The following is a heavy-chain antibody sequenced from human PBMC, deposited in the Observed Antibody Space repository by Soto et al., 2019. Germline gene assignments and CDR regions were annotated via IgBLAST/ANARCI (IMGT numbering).Heavy chain of an antibody. CDR3: ASDNAAADSSGYYFYFEY. Sequence: PSETLSLTCSVSGGSISSSNWWSWVRQPPGKGLEWIGEIYHSGSTNYNPSLKSRVTISVDKSKNQFSLKLSSVTAADTAVYYCASDNAAADSSGYYFYFEYWGQGTLVTVSS. J-gene: IGHJ4*02. CDR2: IYHSGST. D-gene: IGHD3-22*01. CDR1: GGSISSSNW. V-gene: IGHV4-4*02.